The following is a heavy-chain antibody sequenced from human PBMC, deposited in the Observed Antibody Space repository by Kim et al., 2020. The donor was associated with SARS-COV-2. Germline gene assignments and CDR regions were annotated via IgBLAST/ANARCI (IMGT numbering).Heavy chain of an antibody. Sequence: NKYYAGAGKGRFTISRDNSKNTLYLQMNSLRAEDTAVYYCAVSIAAALDYWGQGTLVTVSS. J-gene: IGHJ4*02. D-gene: IGHD6-13*01. CDR3: AVSIAAALDY. V-gene: IGHV3-30*02. CDR2: NK.